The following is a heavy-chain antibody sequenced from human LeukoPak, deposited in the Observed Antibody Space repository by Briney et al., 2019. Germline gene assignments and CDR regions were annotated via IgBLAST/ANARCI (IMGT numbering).Heavy chain of an antibody. CDR2: VYTSGPT. CDR3: ARGRNIFWSGFHDYFDS. V-gene: IGHV4-4*07. J-gene: IGHJ4*02. Sequence: PSETLSLTCNVSGASIHSYYWNWIRQPAGKGLEWIGRVYTSGPTIYNPSLQSRVTMSVDASQNLLSLKVTSVSAADTAVYYCARGRNIFWSGFHDYFDSWGQGTLVIVSS. D-gene: IGHD3-3*01. CDR1: GASIHSYY.